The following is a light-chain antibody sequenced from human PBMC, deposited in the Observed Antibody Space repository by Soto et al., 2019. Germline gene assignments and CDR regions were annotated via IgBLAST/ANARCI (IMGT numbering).Light chain of an antibody. V-gene: IGKV3-20*01. J-gene: IGKJ1*01. Sequence: EIVLTQSPGTLSLSPGKRATLSCRASQSVSSSYVAWYQQKPGQAPRLLIYGASSRASGIPDRFSGSGSGTDFTLTISRLEPEDFAVYYCQQYDTSGTFGQGTKVEIK. CDR1: QSVSSSY. CDR3: QQYDTSGT. CDR2: GAS.